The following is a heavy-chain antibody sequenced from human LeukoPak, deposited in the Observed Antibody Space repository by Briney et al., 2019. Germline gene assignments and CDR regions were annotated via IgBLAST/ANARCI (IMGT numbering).Heavy chain of an antibody. CDR1: GGSISSGGYY. CDR3: ASGVGEFFPDAFNI. V-gene: IGHV4-31*03. D-gene: IGHD3-10*01. CDR2: IYYSGST. J-gene: IGHJ3*02. Sequence: SETLSLTCTVSGGSISSGGYYWTWIRQHPGKGLEWIGYIYYSGSTYYNPSLKSRVTISIDTSKNQLSLNLNSVTAADTAVYYCASGVGEFFPDAFNIWGQGTMVGVFS.